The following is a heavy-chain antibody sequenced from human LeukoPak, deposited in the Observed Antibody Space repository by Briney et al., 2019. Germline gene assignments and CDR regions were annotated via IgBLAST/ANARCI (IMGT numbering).Heavy chain of an antibody. CDR2: IYPGASDT. D-gene: IGHD6-13*01. V-gene: IGHV5-51*01. J-gene: IGHJ4*02. Sequence: GESLRISCRGSGSSFPSYWIGWVRQLPGKGLEWMGIIYPGASDTRYSPSFQGQVTISADKSISTAYLQWSSLKASDTAMYFCARSAAGNTYFDYWGQGTLVSVSS. CDR1: GSSFPSYW. CDR3: ARSAAGNTYFDY.